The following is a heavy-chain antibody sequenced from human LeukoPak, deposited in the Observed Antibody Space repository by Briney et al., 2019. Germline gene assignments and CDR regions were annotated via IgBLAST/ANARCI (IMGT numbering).Heavy chain of an antibody. CDR2: IIPIFGTA. D-gene: IGHD3-10*01. J-gene: IGHJ4*02. Sequence: SVKVSCKASGGTFSSYAISWVRQAPGQGLEWMGGIIPIFGTANYAQKFQGRVTITADESTSTAYMELSSLRSEDTAVYYCARERRLLWFGEGSKGFDYWGQGTLVTVPS. CDR1: GGTFSSYA. CDR3: ARERRLLWFGEGSKGFDY. V-gene: IGHV1-69*13.